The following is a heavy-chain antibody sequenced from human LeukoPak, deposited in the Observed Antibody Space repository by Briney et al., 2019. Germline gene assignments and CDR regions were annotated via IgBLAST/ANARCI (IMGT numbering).Heavy chain of an antibody. Sequence: PSETLSLTCTVSGGSISSYYWSWIRQPPGKGREWIGYIYYSGSTNYNPSLKSRVTISVDTYKNQFSLKLSSLTAADTAVYYCARAVIKMATPFDYWGQGTLVTVSS. J-gene: IGHJ4*02. D-gene: IGHD5-24*01. V-gene: IGHV4-59*01. CDR1: GGSISSYY. CDR3: ARAVIKMATPFDY. CDR2: IYYSGST.